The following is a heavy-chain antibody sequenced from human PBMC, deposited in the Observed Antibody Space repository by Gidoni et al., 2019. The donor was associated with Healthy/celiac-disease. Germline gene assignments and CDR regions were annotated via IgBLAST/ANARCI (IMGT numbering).Heavy chain of an antibody. CDR2: ISGSGGST. CDR1: GFTFSRYA. Sequence: EVQLLESGGGLVQPGGSLRLSCSASGFTFSRYAMSWVRQAPGKGLEWVSAISGSGGSTYYADSVKGRFTISRDNSKNTLYLQMNSLRAEDTAVYYCAKDQSVTMIVVVNYFDYWGQGTLVTVSS. J-gene: IGHJ4*02. CDR3: AKDQSVTMIVVVNYFDY. V-gene: IGHV3-23*01. D-gene: IGHD3-22*01.